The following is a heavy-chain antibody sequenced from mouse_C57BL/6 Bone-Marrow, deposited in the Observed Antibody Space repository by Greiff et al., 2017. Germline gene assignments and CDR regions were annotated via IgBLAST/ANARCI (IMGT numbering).Heavy chain of an antibody. J-gene: IGHJ1*03. Sequence: QVQLQQSGAELAKPGASVKLSCKASGYTFTSYWMHWVKQRPGQGLEWIGYINPSSGYTKYNQKFKDKATVTADKSSSTAYMQLSSLTYEDSAVYYCAITTVVAWYFDVWGTGTTVTVSS. V-gene: IGHV1-7*01. CDR3: AITTVVAWYFDV. D-gene: IGHD1-1*01. CDR1: GYTFTSYW. CDR2: INPSSGYT.